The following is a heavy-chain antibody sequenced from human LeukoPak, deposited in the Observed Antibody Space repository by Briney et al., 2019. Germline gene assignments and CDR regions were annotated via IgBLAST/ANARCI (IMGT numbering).Heavy chain of an antibody. V-gene: IGHV1-8*01. J-gene: IGHJ6*04. CDR3: ARGILWFGDDV. CDR2: MNPNSGNT. D-gene: IGHD3-10*01. Sequence: VSVKVSCKASGYTFTNYDINWVRQATGQVLEWMGWMNPNSGNTGYAQKFQGRVTMTRNTSISTAYMELSSLRSEDTAVYYCARGILWFGDDVWGKGTTVTISS. CDR1: GYTFTNYD.